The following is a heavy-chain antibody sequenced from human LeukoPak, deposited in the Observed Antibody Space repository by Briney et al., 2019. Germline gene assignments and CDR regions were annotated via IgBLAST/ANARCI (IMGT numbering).Heavy chain of an antibody. CDR3: AHTVTPRYFQF. Sequence: GFLRLSCAASGFTFSSYAMSWVRQAPGKGLEWVSFISSSSSYIYYADSVKGRFTISRDNAKNSLYLQMNSLRTEDTALYYCAHTVTPRYFQFWGQGTLVTVSS. J-gene: IGHJ1*01. CDR2: ISSSSSYI. V-gene: IGHV3-21*01. D-gene: IGHD4-17*01. CDR1: GFTFSSYA.